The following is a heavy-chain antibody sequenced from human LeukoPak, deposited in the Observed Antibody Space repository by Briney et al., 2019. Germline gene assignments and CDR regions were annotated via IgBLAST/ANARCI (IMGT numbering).Heavy chain of an antibody. V-gene: IGHV1-46*01. J-gene: IGHJ4*02. CDR3: ARETPGAYSFDF. CDR2: VFAHGETS. Sequence: VSVKVSCKSSGYTFTDYHVHWVRQAPGQGLEWLGKVFAHGETSTNAQKFQGRVSVTRDTSTTTVYMELSSLTSEDTAIYYCARETPGAYSFDFWGQGALVTVSS. CDR1: GYTFTDYH.